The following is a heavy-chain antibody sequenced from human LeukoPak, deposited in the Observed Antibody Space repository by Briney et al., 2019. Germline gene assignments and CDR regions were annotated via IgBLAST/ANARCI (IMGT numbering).Heavy chain of an antibody. V-gene: IGHV5-51*01. D-gene: IGHD6-13*01. CDR3: ARQGDSSWLNKFDY. J-gene: IGHJ4*02. CDR2: IYPGDSDT. Sequence: GESLKISCKGSGYSFTSYWIGWVRQMPGKGLEWMGIIYPGDSDTKYSPSFQGQVTISADKSISTAYLQWGSLKASDTAMYFCARQGDSSWLNKFDYWGQGTLVTVSS. CDR1: GYSFTSYW.